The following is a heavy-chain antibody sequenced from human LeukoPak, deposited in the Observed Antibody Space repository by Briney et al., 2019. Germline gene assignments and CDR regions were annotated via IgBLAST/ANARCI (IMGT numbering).Heavy chain of an antibody. CDR3: ARASVGEPHFDY. CDR1: GGSNSSYY. J-gene: IGHJ4*02. Sequence: PSETLSLTCTVSGGSNSSYYWSWIRQLPGKGLEWIGYISYSGSTNYNPSLKSRVTISVDTSKNQFSLKLSSVTAADTAVYYCARASVGEPHFDYWGQGTLVTASS. CDR2: ISYSGST. D-gene: IGHD1-26*01. V-gene: IGHV4-59*01.